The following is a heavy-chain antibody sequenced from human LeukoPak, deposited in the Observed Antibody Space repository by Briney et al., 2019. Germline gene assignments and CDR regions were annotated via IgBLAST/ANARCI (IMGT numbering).Heavy chain of an antibody. V-gene: IGHV4-38-2*02. Sequence: PSETLSLTCTVSGYSISSGYYWGWIRQPPGKGLEWIGSIYHSGSTYYNPSLKSRVTISVDTSKNQFSLKLCSVTAADTAVYYCARESRNITIFGVVIHYYYYMDVWGKGTTVTVSS. CDR1: GYSISSGYY. CDR2: IYHSGST. J-gene: IGHJ6*03. D-gene: IGHD3-3*01. CDR3: ARESRNITIFGVVIHYYYYMDV.